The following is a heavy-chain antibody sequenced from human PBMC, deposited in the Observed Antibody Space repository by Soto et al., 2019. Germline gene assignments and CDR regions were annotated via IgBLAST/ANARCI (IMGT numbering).Heavy chain of an antibody. V-gene: IGHV3-21*01. CDR1: GFTFSSYS. Sequence: EVQLVESGGGLVKPGGSLRLSCAASGFTFSSYSMNWVRQAQGKGLEWVSSISSSSSYIYYADSVKGRFTTSRDNAKNSLYLQMNSLRAEDTAVYYCARSYYDFWSGLLASFDPWGQGTLVTVSS. CDR3: ARSYYDFWSGLLASFDP. CDR2: ISSSSSYI. D-gene: IGHD3-3*01. J-gene: IGHJ5*02.